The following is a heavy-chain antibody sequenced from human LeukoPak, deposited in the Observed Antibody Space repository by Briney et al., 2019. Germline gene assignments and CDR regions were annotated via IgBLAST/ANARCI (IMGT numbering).Heavy chain of an antibody. D-gene: IGHD1-1*01. J-gene: IGHJ3*02. CDR2: IWYDGSDK. CDR3: ARETNDGFDI. V-gene: IGHV3-33*01. Sequence: GGSLRLSCAASGFTFSSYGMHWVRQAPGKGLEWVAVIWYDGSDKYYADSVKGRFTIFRDNSKNTLYLQMNSLRAEDTAVYFCARETNDGFDIWGQGTMVTVSS. CDR1: GFTFSSYG.